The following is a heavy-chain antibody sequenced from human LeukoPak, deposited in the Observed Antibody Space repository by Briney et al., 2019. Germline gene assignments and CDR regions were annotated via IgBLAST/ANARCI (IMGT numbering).Heavy chain of an antibody. CDR1: GGSLSSYF. CDR2: IHNSATT. V-gene: IGHV4-59*12. Sequence: PSETLSLTCTVSGGSLSSYFWSWIRQPPGKVLEWIGYIHNSATTNCNPSLKSRVTISLDTAKNQFSLKLTSVTAADTAVYYCAGDIVVVVAATDRNWFDPWGQGTLVTVSS. D-gene: IGHD2-15*01. J-gene: IGHJ5*02. CDR3: AGDIVVVVAATDRNWFDP.